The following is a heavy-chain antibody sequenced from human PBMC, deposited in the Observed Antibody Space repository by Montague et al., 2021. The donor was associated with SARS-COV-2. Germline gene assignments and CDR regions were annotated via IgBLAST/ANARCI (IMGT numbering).Heavy chain of an antibody. CDR1: SGSFRGYY. Sequence: SETRSLTCAVSSGSFRGYYWSWIRQPPGKGLEWIGEINHSGSTTYNPSLESRVSISVDTSNKQFSLKVTYVTAADTAVYYCARLGAITLVRGITKADFSNFGMDVWGQWTTVTISS. V-gene: IGHV4-34*01. CDR2: INHSGST. CDR3: ARLGAITLVRGITKADFSNFGMDV. J-gene: IGHJ6*02. D-gene: IGHD3-10*01.